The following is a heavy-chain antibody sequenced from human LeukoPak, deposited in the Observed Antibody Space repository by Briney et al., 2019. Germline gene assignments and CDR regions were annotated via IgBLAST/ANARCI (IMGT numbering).Heavy chain of an antibody. CDR1: GFTFSSYS. V-gene: IGHV3-48*01. J-gene: IGHJ4*02. CDR2: ISSSSSTI. D-gene: IGHD3-10*01. CDR3: ARDRGRAMVRGVVDYFDY. Sequence: GGSLRLSCAASGFTFSSYSMNWVRQAPGKGLAWVSYISSSSSTIYYADSVKGRFTISRDNAKNSLYLQMSSLRAEDTAVYYCARDRGRAMVRGVVDYFDYWGQGTLVTVSS.